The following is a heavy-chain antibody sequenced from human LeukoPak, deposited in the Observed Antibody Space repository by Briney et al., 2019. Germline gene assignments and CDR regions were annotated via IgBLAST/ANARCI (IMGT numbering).Heavy chain of an antibody. D-gene: IGHD3-3*01. CDR2: INPNSGGT. Sequence: ASVKVSCKPSGYTFTGYYMHWVRQAPGQGLEWMGWINPNSGGTNYAQKLQGRVTMTTDTSTSTAYMELRSLRSDDTAVYYCAREGTDYDFWSGYLDAFDIWGQGTMVTVSS. V-gene: IGHV1-2*02. J-gene: IGHJ3*02. CDR1: GYTFTGYY. CDR3: AREGTDYDFWSGYLDAFDI.